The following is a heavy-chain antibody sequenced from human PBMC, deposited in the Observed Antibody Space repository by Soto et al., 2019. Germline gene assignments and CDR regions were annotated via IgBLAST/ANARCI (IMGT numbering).Heavy chain of an antibody. J-gene: IGHJ6*02. Sequence: EVQLVESGGGLVKPGGSLRLSCAVSGFIFSDFSMNWVRQAPGKGLEWVASNGSSGGNSFYADSVKGRFIISRDNAKTSLDLQINSLGAEDTAVYYCAREKRHNSLGGRFGMDVWGQGTTVTVS. CDR3: AREKRHNSLGGRFGMDV. CDR1: GFIFSDFS. V-gene: IGHV3-21*01. D-gene: IGHD1-1*01. CDR2: NGSSGGNS.